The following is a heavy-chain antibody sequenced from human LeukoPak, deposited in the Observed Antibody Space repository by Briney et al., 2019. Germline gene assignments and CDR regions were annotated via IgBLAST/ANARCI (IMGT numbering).Heavy chain of an antibody. CDR3: ARRSGWYVGWFDP. J-gene: IGHJ5*02. D-gene: IGHD6-19*01. Sequence: GESLNISCKGSGYSFTSYWIGWVRQMPGKGLEWMGIIYPGGSDTRYSPSFQGQVTISADKSISTAYLQWSSLKASDTAMYYCARRSGWYVGWFDPWGQGTLVTVSS. CDR2: IYPGGSDT. V-gene: IGHV5-51*01. CDR1: GYSFTSYW.